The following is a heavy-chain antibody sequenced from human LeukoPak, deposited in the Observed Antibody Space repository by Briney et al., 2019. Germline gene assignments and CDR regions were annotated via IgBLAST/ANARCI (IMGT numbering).Heavy chain of an antibody. CDR1: GGSISSSSYY. D-gene: IGHD1-1*01. CDR3: ARVSWFPGTSYYYMDV. V-gene: IGHV4-39*07. CDR2: IYYSGST. Sequence: SETLSLTCTVSGGSISSSSYYWGWIRQPPGKGLEWIGSIYYSGSTYHNPSLKSRVTISVDTSKNQFSLKLSSVTAADTAVYFCARVSWFPGTSYYYMDVWGKGTTVTVSS. J-gene: IGHJ6*03.